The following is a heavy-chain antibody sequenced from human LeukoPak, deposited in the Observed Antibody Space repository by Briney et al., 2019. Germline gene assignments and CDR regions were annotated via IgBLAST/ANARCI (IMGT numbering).Heavy chain of an antibody. Sequence: PSETLSLTCTVSGASFNTDSYLWAWIRQPPGTGLDWIGSIFYSGSTYYNPSLKSRVTMSVDTSKNQFSLKLSSVAATDTAVYYCATTNYDFWSGYNALFDYWSQGTLVTVSS. J-gene: IGHJ4*01. CDR2: IFYSGST. V-gene: IGHV4-39*01. D-gene: IGHD3-3*01. CDR1: GASFNTDSYL. CDR3: ATTNYDFWSGYNALFDY.